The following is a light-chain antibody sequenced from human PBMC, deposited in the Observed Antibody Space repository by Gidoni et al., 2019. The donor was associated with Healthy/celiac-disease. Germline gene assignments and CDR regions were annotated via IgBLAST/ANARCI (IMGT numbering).Light chain of an antibody. CDR1: QSVSSY. V-gene: IGKV3-11*01. CDR3: QRRSNWPPGST. J-gene: IGKJ5*01. CDR2: DSA. Sequence: EIVFTQPPATLSLSPGERATLSCRASQSVSSYLDWYQQKPGQALRLLIYDSANRATDIPASFRGSGSGTDFTLTISSLGPEDVAVDYCQRRSNWPPGSTFGQGTRLEIK.